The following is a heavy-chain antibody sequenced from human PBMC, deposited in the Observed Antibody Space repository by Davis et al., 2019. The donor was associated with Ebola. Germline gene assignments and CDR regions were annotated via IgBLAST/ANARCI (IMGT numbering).Heavy chain of an antibody. V-gene: IGHV4-59*11. CDR1: GGSISSHY. J-gene: IGHJ3*02. CDR2: FYYSGST. Sequence: PGGSLRLSCTVSGGSISSHYWSWIRQPPGKGLEWIGYFYYSGSTNYNPSLKSRVTISVDTSKNQFSLKLTSITAADTAVYYCARASDALDIWGQGTMVTVSS. CDR3: ARASDALDI.